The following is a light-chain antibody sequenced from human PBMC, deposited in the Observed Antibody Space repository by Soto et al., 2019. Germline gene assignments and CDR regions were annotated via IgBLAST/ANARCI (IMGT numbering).Light chain of an antibody. V-gene: IGKV1-39*01. J-gene: IGKJ2*01. CDR1: QSISTY. Sequence: DIQMTQSPSSLSASVGDRVTITCRASQSISTYVNWYQRKPGKAPKLLISAASSLQSGVPSRFSGSGSGTDFTLTISSLQPEYFATYYCQQSYSTPYTFGQETKLEIK. CDR3: QQSYSTPYT. CDR2: AAS.